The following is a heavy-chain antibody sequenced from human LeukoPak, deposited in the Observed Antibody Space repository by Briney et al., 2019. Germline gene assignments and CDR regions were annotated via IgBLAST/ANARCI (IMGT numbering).Heavy chain of an antibody. CDR3: ARGWIQLWPFDY. V-gene: IGHV3-7*01. J-gene: IGHJ4*02. Sequence: GGSLRLSCTASGFIFSSYWMSWVRQAPGKGLEWVANIKQDGSEKYYVDSVKGRFTISRDNAKNSLYLQMNSLRPEDTAVYYCARGWIQLWPFDYWGQGTLVTVSS. CDR2: IKQDGSEK. D-gene: IGHD5-18*01. CDR1: GFIFSSYW.